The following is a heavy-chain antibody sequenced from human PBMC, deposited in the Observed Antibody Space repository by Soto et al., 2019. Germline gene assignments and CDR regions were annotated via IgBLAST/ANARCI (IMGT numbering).Heavy chain of an antibody. V-gene: IGHV4-30-4*01. J-gene: IGHJ3*02. CDR3: ARAYYGSGREDAFDI. D-gene: IGHD3-10*01. CDR1: GGSINSGDYY. Sequence: QVQLQESGPGLVKPSQTLSLTCTVSGGSINSGDYYWSWIRQPPGKGLEWIGYIYYSGSTYYNPSPKIQVTKSVDTSKNQFSLKLSSVTAADTAVYYCARAYYGSGREDAFDIWGQGTMVTVSS. CDR2: IYYSGST.